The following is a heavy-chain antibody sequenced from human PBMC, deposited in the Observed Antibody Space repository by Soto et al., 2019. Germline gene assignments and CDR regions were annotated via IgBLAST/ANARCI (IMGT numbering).Heavy chain of an antibody. V-gene: IGHV1-18*01. CDR3: VRDDY. Sequence: QVQLVQSGGEVKRPGASVKVSCKTSGYTFSNYGITWVRQAPGQPLEWLGWISLYSDGTNYAQKFQGRVSMTTDTSISTAYMEFSRLRSDDTAVYYCVRDDYWGQGTLVTVSS. CDR1: GYTFSNYG. J-gene: IGHJ4*02. CDR2: ISLYSDGT.